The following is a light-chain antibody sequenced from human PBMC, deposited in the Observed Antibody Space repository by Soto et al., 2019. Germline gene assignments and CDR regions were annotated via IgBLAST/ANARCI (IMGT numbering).Light chain of an antibody. CDR3: CSYAGSYAHV. CDR2: DVI. CDR1: SSLGGGYSF. Sequence: QSALTQPRAFTGSPCQSVTISYTGTSSLGGGYSFVSCLQQWPGKATKHIIYDVIKRPSAVPHHFSSTKSGNTASLSISGLQAEDEADYFCCSYAGSYAHVFGTGTKVNVL. J-gene: IGLJ1*01. V-gene: IGLV2-11*01.